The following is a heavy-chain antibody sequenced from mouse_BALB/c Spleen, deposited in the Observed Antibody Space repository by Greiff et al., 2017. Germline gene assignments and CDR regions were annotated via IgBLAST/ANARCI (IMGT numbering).Heavy chain of an antibody. D-gene: IGHD1-1*01. Sequence: VQLKQSGAELVRPGALVKLSCKASGFNIKDYYMHWVKQRPEQGLEWIGWIDPENGNTIYDPKFQGKASITADTSSNTAYLQLSSLTSEDTAVYYCAPYGSSSYYAMDDWGQGTSVTVSS. CDR3: APYGSSSYYAMDD. V-gene: IGHV14-1*02. J-gene: IGHJ4*01. CDR1: GFNIKDYY. CDR2: IDPENGNT.